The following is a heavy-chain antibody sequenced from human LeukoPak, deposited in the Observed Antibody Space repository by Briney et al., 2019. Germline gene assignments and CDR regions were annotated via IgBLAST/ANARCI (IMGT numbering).Heavy chain of an antibody. CDR1: GGSINSYY. Sequence: SETLTLTCTVSGGSINSYYWSWIRQAPGKALEWIGFTYYDGGTNYNPSLKSRVTISVDTSKNQFSLKLTSVTAADTAVYYCTRPYDDSSGYTIDYWGQGTLVTVSS. J-gene: IGHJ4*02. CDR3: TRPYDDSSGYTIDY. D-gene: IGHD3-22*01. CDR2: TYYDGGT. V-gene: IGHV4-59*01.